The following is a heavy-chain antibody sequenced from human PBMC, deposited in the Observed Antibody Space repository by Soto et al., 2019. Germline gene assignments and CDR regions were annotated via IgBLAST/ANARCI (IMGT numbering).Heavy chain of an antibody. D-gene: IGHD4-17*01. CDR3: ARDPEGDYRDWYFYL. J-gene: IGHJ2*01. Sequence: EVQLVESGGGLVQPGGSLRLSCAASGFTFSSYWMSCVRQAPWKGLEWVANIKQDGSDTYYVDSVKGRFTISRYNANNSLYLQMNSLRADETAVYYCARDPEGDYRDWYFYLWGRGTLVTVSS. CDR2: IKQDGSDT. V-gene: IGHV3-7*01. CDR1: GFTFSSYW.